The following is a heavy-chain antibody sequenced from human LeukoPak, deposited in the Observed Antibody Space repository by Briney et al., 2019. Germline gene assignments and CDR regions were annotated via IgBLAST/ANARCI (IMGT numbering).Heavy chain of an antibody. CDR2: IYHSGST. D-gene: IGHD2-2*02. J-gene: IGHJ6*03. Sequence: PSETLSLTCAVSGGSINNNNWWSWVRQPPGKGLEWIGEIYHSGSTNYNPSLKSRVTISVDKSKNQFSLNLSSLTAADTAVYYCARDRAAIGSDYYYYMDVWGKGTTVTVSS. CDR1: GGSINNNNW. CDR3: ARDRAAIGSDYYYYMDV. V-gene: IGHV4-4*02.